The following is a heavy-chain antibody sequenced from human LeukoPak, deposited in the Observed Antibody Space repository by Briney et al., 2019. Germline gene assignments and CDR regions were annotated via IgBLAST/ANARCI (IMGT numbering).Heavy chain of an antibody. CDR3: TRRVVRGVTGTDYNWFDP. D-gene: IGHD3-10*01. V-gene: IGHV3-49*03. J-gene: IGHJ5*02. CDR1: GFTFGDYA. CDR2: IRSKAYGGTT. Sequence: GGSLRLSCTASGFTFGDYAMSWFRQAPGKGLEWVGFIRSKAYGGTTEYAASVKGRFTITRDDSKSIAYLQMNSLKTEDTAVYYCTRRVVRGVTGTDYNWFDPWGQGTLVTVSS.